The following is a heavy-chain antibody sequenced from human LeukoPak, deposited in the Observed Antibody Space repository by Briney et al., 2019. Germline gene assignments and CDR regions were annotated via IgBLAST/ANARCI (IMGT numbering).Heavy chain of an antibody. J-gene: IGHJ4*02. Sequence: GGSLRLSCAASGFTFSSYAMSWVRQAPGKGLEWVSAISGSGGSTYYADSVKGRFTISRDNSKNTLYLQMNSLRAEDTAVYYCARESGYYDSSGAFDYWGQGTLVTVSS. CDR2: ISGSGGST. CDR1: GFTFSSYA. V-gene: IGHV3-23*01. CDR3: ARESGYYDSSGAFDY. D-gene: IGHD3-22*01.